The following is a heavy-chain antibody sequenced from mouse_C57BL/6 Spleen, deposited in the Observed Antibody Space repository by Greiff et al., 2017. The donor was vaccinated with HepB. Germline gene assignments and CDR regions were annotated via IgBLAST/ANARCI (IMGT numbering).Heavy chain of an antibody. D-gene: IGHD2-4*01. J-gene: IGHJ3*01. CDR3: RVYDYDGAY. V-gene: IGHV6-3*01. CDR1: GFTFSNYW. CDR2: IRLKSDNYAT. Sequence: EVKLEESGGGLVQPGGSMKLSCVASGFTFSNYWMNWVRQSPEKGLEWVAQIRLKSDNYATHYAESVKGRFTISRDDSKSSVHLQMNNLRAEDTGIYYCRVYDYDGAYWGQGTLVTVSA.